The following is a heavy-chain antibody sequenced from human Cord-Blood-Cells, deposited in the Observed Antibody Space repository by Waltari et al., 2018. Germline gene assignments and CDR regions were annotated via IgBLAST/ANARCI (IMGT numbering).Heavy chain of an antibody. CDR3: TSGRGYSSSWYYFDY. Sequence: EVQLVESGGGLVQPGGSRNLSCPAFGSPFRGPPWPWARQASGKGLEWVGRIRSKANSYATAYAASVKGRFTISRDDSKNTAYLQMNSLKTEDTAVYYCTSGRGYSSSWYYFDYWGQGTLVTVSS. CDR2: IRSKANSYAT. CDR1: GSPFRGPP. V-gene: IGHV3-73*01. D-gene: IGHD6-13*01. J-gene: IGHJ4*02.